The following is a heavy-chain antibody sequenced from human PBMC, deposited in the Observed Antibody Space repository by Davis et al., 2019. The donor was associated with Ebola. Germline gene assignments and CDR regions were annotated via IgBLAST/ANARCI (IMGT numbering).Heavy chain of an antibody. CDR1: GFTFSSYE. CDR3: ARVKAGWYFDS. CDR2: ISSSGSTI. D-gene: IGHD2-15*01. Sequence: GESLKISCAASGFTFSSYEMNWVRQAPGKGLEWVSYISSSGSTIYYADSVKGRFTLSRDNAENSLYLQMNTLRAEDTALYYCARVKAGWYFDSWGQGTLVTVSS. V-gene: IGHV3-48*03. J-gene: IGHJ4*02.